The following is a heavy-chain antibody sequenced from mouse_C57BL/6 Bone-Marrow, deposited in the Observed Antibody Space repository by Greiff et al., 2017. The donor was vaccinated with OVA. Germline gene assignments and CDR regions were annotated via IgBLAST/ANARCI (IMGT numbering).Heavy chain of an antibody. CDR3: EREGYYDYDYYAMDY. J-gene: IGHJ4*01. CDR1: GYSITSGYY. Sequence: EVKLEESGPGLVKPSQSLSLTCSVTGYSITSGYYWNWIRQFPGNKLEWMGYISYDGSNNYNPSLKNRISITRDTSKNQSFLKLNSVTTEDTDTYYCEREGYYDYDYYAMDYWGQGTSVTVSA. CDR2: ISYDGSN. D-gene: IGHD2-4*01. V-gene: IGHV3-6*01.